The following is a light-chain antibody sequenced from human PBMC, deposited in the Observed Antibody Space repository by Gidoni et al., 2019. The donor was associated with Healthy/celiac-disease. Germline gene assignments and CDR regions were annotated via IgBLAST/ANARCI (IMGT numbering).Light chain of an antibody. Sequence: EIVFTQSPATLSLSPGERATLTCRASQSVSSYLAWYQQKPAQAPRLLIYDASTRATGVPARFSGSGSGTDFTLTISSLEPEDFAVYYCQQRSNWQLTFGGGTKVEIK. J-gene: IGKJ4*01. V-gene: IGKV3-11*01. CDR3: QQRSNWQLT. CDR1: QSVSSY. CDR2: DAS.